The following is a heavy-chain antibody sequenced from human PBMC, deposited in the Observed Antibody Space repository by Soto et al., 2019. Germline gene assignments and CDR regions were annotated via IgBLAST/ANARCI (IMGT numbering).Heavy chain of an antibody. CDR2: INPSGGST. Sequence: ASVKVSCKASGYTFTSYYMHWVRQAPGQGLEWMGIINPSGGSTSYAQKFQGRVTMTRDTSTSTVYMELSSLRSEDTAVYYCARGGYCISTSCYNWFDPWGQGTLVTVS. V-gene: IGHV1-46*01. D-gene: IGHD2-2*01. CDR1: GYTFTSYY. CDR3: ARGGYCISTSCYNWFDP. J-gene: IGHJ5*02.